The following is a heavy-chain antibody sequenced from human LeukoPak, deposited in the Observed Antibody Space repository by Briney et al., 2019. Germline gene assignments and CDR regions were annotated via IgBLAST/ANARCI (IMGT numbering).Heavy chain of an antibody. CDR1: GFTFSSNP. CDR3: AKDAKYVFFDY. V-gene: IGHV3-23*01. D-gene: IGHD4/OR15-4a*01. J-gene: IGHJ4*02. Sequence: GGSLRLSCAASGFTFSSNPMSWVRQAPGKGLEWVSAISGSGGSIYYTDSVKGRFTVSRENASNSFYLQMNSLRAEDTAVYYCAKDAKYVFFDYWGQGTLVTVSS. CDR2: ISGSGGSI.